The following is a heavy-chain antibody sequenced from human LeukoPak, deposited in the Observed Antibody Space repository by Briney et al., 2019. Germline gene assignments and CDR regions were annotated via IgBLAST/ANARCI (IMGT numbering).Heavy chain of an antibody. D-gene: IGHD1-26*01. Sequence: GGSLRLSCAASGFTFSSYAMSWVRQAPGKGLEWVSAISGSGGSTYCADSVKGRFTISRDNSKNTLYLQMNSLRAEDTAVYYCAKDGRKPTYYYYGMDVWGQGTTVTVSS. J-gene: IGHJ6*02. CDR2: ISGSGGST. CDR1: GFTFSSYA. CDR3: AKDGRKPTYYYYGMDV. V-gene: IGHV3-23*01.